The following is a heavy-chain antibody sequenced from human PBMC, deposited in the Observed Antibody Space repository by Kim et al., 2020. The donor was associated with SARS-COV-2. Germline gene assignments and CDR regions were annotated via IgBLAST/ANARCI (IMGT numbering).Heavy chain of an antibody. CDR1: GGSISSSSYY. Sequence: SETLSLTCTVSGGSISSSSYYWGWIRQPPGKGLEWIGSIYYSGSTYYNPSLKSRVTISVDTSKNQFSLKLSSVTAADTAVYYCARTSVIRTGPNDYWGQGTLVTVSS. CDR3: ARTSVIRTGPNDY. J-gene: IGHJ4*02. CDR2: IYYSGST. V-gene: IGHV4-39*01. D-gene: IGHD3-16*02.